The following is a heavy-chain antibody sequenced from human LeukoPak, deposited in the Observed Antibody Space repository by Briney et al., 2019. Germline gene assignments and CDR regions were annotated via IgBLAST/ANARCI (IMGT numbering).Heavy chain of an antibody. Sequence: SETLSLTCTVSGGSISSYYWSWIRQPPGKGLEWIGYIYYSGSTNYNPSLKSRVTISVDTSKNQFSLKLGSVTAADTAVYYCARHRIQTFFDYWGQGTLVTVSS. CDR3: ARHRIQTFFDY. CDR1: GGSISSYY. CDR2: IYYSGST. V-gene: IGHV4-59*08. D-gene: IGHD5-18*01. J-gene: IGHJ4*02.